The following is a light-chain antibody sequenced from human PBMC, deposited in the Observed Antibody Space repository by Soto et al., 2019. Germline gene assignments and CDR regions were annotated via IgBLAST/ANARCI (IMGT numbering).Light chain of an antibody. CDR3: QQRFNWIT. J-gene: IGKJ5*01. CDR2: DAS. Sequence: EIVLTQSPATLSLSPGERATLSCRASQSVSSYLAWYQQKPGQAPRLLIYDASNRATGIPARFSGSGSGTDFTLTISSLAPEDFAVYYCQQRFNWITFGQGTRLEIK. CDR1: QSVSSY. V-gene: IGKV3-11*01.